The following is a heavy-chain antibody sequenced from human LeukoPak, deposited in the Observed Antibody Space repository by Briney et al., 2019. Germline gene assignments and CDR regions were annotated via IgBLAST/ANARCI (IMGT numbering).Heavy chain of an antibody. CDR3: ARPYSSGWRPFDY. CDR2: TYYRSKWYS. Sequence: SQTLSLTCAISGDSVSRNTAGWSWIRQSPSRGLEWLGRTYYRSKWYSDFAPSVRNRITINPDTSKNQFSLQLNSVTPEDTAMYYCARPYSSGWRPFDYWGQGTLVTVSS. CDR1: GDSVSRNTAG. J-gene: IGHJ4*02. D-gene: IGHD6-19*01. V-gene: IGHV6-1*01.